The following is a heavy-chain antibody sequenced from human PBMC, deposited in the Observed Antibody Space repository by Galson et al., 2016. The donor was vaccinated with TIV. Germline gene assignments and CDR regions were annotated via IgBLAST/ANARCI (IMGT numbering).Heavy chain of an antibody. D-gene: IGHD3-22*01. CDR1: GGTFSSYA. Sequence: SCKASGGTFSSYAFSWVRQAPGQGLDWMGRIIGMFGTTNYAQKFQGRVTITADESTSTANMELSSLTSEDTALYYCARAPGYYDSSAYYPAWGQGTLVTVSP. CDR2: IIGMFGTT. V-gene: IGHV1-69*15. CDR3: ARAPGYYDSSAYYPA. J-gene: IGHJ4*02.